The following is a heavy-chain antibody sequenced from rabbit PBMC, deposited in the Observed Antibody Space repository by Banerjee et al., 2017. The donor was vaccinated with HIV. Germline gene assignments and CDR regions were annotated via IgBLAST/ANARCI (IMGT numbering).Heavy chain of an antibody. V-gene: IGHV1S45*01. J-gene: IGHJ6*01. Sequence: QQQLEESGGGLVKPGGTLTLTCKASGIDFSSYYYMCWVRQAPGKGLEWIACIDTGSRGYTWYASWAKGRFTISKTSSTTVTLQMTSLTAADTATYFCARGGVGTTYPYGGMDLRGPGTLVTVS. CDR1: GIDFSSYYY. D-gene: IGHD8-1*01. CDR3: ARGGVGTTYPYGGMDL. CDR2: IDTGSRGYT.